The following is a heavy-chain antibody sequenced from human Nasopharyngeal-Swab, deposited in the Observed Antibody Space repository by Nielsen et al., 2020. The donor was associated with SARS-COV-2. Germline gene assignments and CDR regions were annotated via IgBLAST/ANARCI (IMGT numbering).Heavy chain of an antibody. Sequence: GSLRLSCALYGGPFSVHHWSWIRRPPGKGLEWIGEINYYGTTNYSPSLKSRVTISIDTSKNQFSLALRSVTAADTGLYYCARGDHFGSGTFHRTYGMDVWGQGTSVTVSS. CDR2: INYYGTT. J-gene: IGHJ6*02. CDR1: GGPFSVHH. V-gene: IGHV4-34*01. D-gene: IGHD3-10*01. CDR3: ARGDHFGSGTFHRTYGMDV.